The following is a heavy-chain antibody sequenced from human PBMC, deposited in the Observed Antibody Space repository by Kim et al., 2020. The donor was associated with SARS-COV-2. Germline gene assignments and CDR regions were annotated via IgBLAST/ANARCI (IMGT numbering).Heavy chain of an antibody. D-gene: IGHD1-26*01. V-gene: IGHV1-18*01. CDR1: GYTFSRFG. Sequence: ASVKVSCKASGYTFSRFGISWVRQAPGQGLEWMGWISGYSNNTKYAEKFQGRVAMTTDMPTTTAYMELRSLRSDDTAVYYCARYLGQVDFDYWGQGTLVTVSS. J-gene: IGHJ4*02. CDR3: ARYLGQVDFDY. CDR2: ISGYSNNT.